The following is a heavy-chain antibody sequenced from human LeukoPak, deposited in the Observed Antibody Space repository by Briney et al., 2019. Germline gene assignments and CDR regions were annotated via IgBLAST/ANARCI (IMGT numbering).Heavy chain of an antibody. D-gene: IGHD6-6*01. V-gene: IGHV3-11*04. CDR2: ISSSGSTI. CDR3: ARGEYDSSSSGYYYYYYYMDV. J-gene: IGHJ6*03. CDR1: GFTFSDYY. Sequence: PGGSLRLSCAASGFTFSDYYMSWIRQAPGKGLEWVSYISSSGSTIYYADFVKGRFTISRDNAKNSLYLQMNSLRAEDTAVYYCARGEYDSSSSGYYYYYYYMDVWGKGTTATVSS.